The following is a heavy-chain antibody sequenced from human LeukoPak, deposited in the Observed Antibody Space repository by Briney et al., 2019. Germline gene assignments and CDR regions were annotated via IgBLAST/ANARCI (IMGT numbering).Heavy chain of an antibody. V-gene: IGHV1-18*01. CDR3: AREFRTYYDFWSGYYIFDY. Sequence: ASVKVSCKASGYTFTSYGISWVRQAPGQGLEWMGWISAYNGNTNYAQKLQGRVTMTTDTSTSTAYMELRSLRSDDTAVYYCAREFRTYYDFWSGYYIFDYWGQGTLVTVSS. CDR2: ISAYNGNT. J-gene: IGHJ4*02. CDR1: GYTFTSYG. D-gene: IGHD3-3*01.